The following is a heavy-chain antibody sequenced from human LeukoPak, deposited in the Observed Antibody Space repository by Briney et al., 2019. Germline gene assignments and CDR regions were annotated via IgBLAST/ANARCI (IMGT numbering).Heavy chain of an antibody. CDR2: IYHSGST. J-gene: IGHJ6*03. D-gene: IGHD2/OR15-2a*01. CDR1: GASITNDNW. V-gene: IGHV4-4*02. Sequence: SETLSLTCAVSGASITNDNWWSWVRQTPGKGLEWIGEIYHSGSTSYNPSLKSRVTISVDTSKNQFSLKLSSVTAADTAVYYCARARSNIYYYYYMDVWGKGTTVTVSS. CDR3: ARARSNIYYYYYMDV.